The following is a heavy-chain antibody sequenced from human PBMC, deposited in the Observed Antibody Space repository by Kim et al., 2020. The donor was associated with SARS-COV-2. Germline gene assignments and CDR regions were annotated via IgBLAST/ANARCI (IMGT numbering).Heavy chain of an antibody. CDR3: ARGPNSDSSGYYYYGMDV. J-gene: IGHJ6*02. Sequence: SETLSLTCAVYGGSFSGYYWSWIRQPPGKGLEWIGEINHSGSTNYNPSLKSRVTISVDTSKNQFSLKLSSVTAADTAVYYCARGPNSDSSGYYYYGMDVWGQGTTVTVSS. D-gene: IGHD3-22*01. CDR1: GGSFSGYY. V-gene: IGHV4-34*01. CDR2: INHSGST.